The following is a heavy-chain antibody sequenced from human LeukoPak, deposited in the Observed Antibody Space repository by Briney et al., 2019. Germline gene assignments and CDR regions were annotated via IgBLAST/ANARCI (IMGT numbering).Heavy chain of an antibody. CDR1: GGSVSSGGYY. Sequence: SETLSLTCPVSGGSVSSGGYYWSWIRQPPGKGLEWIGYIYYSGSTNYNPSLKSRVTISVDTSKNQFSLKLSSVTAADTAVYYCARWGDGDYYSDYWGQGTLVTVSS. CDR3: ARWGDGDYYSDY. CDR2: IYYSGST. D-gene: IGHD4-17*01. J-gene: IGHJ4*02. V-gene: IGHV4-61*08.